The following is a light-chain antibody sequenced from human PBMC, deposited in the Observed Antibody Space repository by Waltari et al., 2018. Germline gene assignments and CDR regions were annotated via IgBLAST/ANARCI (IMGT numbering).Light chain of an antibody. CDR2: DVS. Sequence: QSALTQPRSVSGSPGQSVTISCTGTSSDVGNYNYVSWYQQHPDKAPKLLIYDVSKRPSGVPERFSGSKSGNAASLTISGLQAEDEADYHCCSLAGSYTWVFSGGTKLTVL. J-gene: IGLJ3*02. CDR3: CSLAGSYTWV. V-gene: IGLV2-11*01. CDR1: SSDVGNYNY.